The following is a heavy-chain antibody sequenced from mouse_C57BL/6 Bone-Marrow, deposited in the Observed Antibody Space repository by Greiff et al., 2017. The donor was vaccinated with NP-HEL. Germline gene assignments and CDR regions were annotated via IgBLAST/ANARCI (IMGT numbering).Heavy chain of an antibody. CDR3: ASEKLGSSGWAY. V-gene: IGHV2-6*01. D-gene: IGHD3-2*02. CDR1: GFSLTSYG. Sequence: QVQLKESGPGLVAPSQSLSITCTVSGFSLTSYGVDWVRQSPGKGLEWLGVIWGVGSTNYNSALKSRLSISKDNSKSQVFLKMNSLQTDDTAMYYCASEKLGSSGWAYWGQGTLVTVSA. CDR2: IWGVGST. J-gene: IGHJ3*01.